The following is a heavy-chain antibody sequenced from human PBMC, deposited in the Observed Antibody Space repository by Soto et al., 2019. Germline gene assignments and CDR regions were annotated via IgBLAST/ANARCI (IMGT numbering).Heavy chain of an antibody. CDR3: AKARTLYDYSNMYYFDY. Sequence: QVQLVESGGGVVQPGRSLRLSCAASGFTFSSYGMHWVRQAPGKGLEWVAVISYDGSNKYYADSVKGRRTISRDNSKNTLYLQMNSLRAEDTAVYYCAKARTLYDYSNMYYFDYWGQGTLVTVSS. V-gene: IGHV3-30*18. D-gene: IGHD4-4*01. CDR1: GFTFSSYG. CDR2: ISYDGSNK. J-gene: IGHJ4*02.